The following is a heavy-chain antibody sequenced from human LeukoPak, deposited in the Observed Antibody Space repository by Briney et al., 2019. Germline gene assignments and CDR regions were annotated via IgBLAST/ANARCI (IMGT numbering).Heavy chain of an antibody. J-gene: IGHJ4*02. CDR1: GDSISSYY. CDR3: ARGGARRAFDY. Sequence: KPSETLSLTCTVSGDSISSYYWNWIRQSPGKGLEWIGYIYYSGSTSYNPSLEGRVTISIGTSKTQFLLKLSSVTAADTAVYYCARGGARRAFDYWGQGTLVTVSS. CDR2: IYYSGST. V-gene: IGHV4-59*08. D-gene: IGHD1-26*01.